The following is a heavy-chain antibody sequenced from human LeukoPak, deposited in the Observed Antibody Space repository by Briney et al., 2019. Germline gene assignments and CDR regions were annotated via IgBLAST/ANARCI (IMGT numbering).Heavy chain of an antibody. CDR2: IRYDGSNK. CDR1: GFTFSSYG. CDR3: ARSRFLGMVRGYWFDP. Sequence: GGSLRLSCAASGFTFSSYGMHWVRQAPGKGLEWVAFIRYDGSNKYYADSVKGRFTISRDNSKNTLYLQMNSLRAEDTAVYYCARSRFLGMVRGYWFDPWGQGTLVTVSS. D-gene: IGHD3-10*01. V-gene: IGHV3-30*02. J-gene: IGHJ5*02.